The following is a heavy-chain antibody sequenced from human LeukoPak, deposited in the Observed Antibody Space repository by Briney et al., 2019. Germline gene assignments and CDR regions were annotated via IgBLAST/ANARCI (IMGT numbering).Heavy chain of an antibody. V-gene: IGHV4-34*01. CDR1: GGSFSGYY. Sequence: SETLSLTCAVYGGSFSGYYWSWIRQPPGKGLEWIGEINHSGSTNYNPSLKSRVTISVDTSKNQFSLKLSSVTAADTAVYYCARDMGYSSSYFDYWGQGTLVTVSS. D-gene: IGHD6-6*01. CDR3: ARDMGYSSSYFDY. CDR2: INHSGST. J-gene: IGHJ4*02.